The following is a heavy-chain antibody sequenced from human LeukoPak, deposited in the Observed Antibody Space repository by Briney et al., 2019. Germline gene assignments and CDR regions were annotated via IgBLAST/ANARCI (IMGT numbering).Heavy chain of an antibody. Sequence: SETLSLTCAVYGGSFSGYYWSWIRQPPGKGLEWIGEINHSGSTNYNPSLKSRVTISVDTSKNQFSLKLSSVTAADTAVYYCARRDRHYDYTWGSYRITSNWFDPWGQGTLVTVSS. CDR1: GGSFSGYY. CDR3: ARRDRHYDYTWGSYRITSNWFDP. V-gene: IGHV4-34*01. D-gene: IGHD3-16*02. J-gene: IGHJ5*02. CDR2: INHSGST.